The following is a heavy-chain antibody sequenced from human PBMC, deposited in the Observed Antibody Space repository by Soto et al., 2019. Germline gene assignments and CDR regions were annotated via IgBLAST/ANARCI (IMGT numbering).Heavy chain of an antibody. CDR2: IYHSGST. J-gene: IGHJ6*02. D-gene: IGHD4-17*01. CDR1: GGSISSSNW. Sequence: SETLSLTCAVSGGSISSSNWWSWVRQPPGKGLEWIGEIYHSGSTNYNPSLKSRVTISVDESKNQFSLKLSSVTAADTAVYYCARGYYGDYGYYYYYYGMDVWGQGTTVTVSS. V-gene: IGHV4-4*02. CDR3: ARGYYGDYGYYYYYYGMDV.